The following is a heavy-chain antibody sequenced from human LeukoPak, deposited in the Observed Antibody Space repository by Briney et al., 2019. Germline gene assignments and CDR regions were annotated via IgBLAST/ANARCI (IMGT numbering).Heavy chain of an antibody. Sequence: SETLSLTCTVSGGSISSSNFYWGWIRQPPGKGLEWIGSIYYSGSTYYNPSLKSRVTISVDTSKNQFSLKLSSVTAADTAVYYCARGYYDSSGYYYGFDYWGQGTLVTVSS. CDR2: IYYSGST. D-gene: IGHD3-22*01. CDR1: GGSISSSNFY. CDR3: ARGYYDSSGYYYGFDY. J-gene: IGHJ4*02. V-gene: IGHV4-39*07.